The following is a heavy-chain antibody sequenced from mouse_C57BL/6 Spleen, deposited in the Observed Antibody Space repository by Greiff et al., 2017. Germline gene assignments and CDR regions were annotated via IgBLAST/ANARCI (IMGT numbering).Heavy chain of an antibody. CDR1: GYAFSSSW. Sequence: QVQLQQSGPELVKPGASVKISCKASGYAFSSSWMNWVKQRPGKGLEWIGRIYPGDGDTNYNGKFKGKATLTADKSASTAYMQLSSLTSEDSAVYFCARKTLLLYDLYYFDYWGQGTTLTVSS. CDR3: ARKTLLLYDLYYFDY. CDR2: IYPGDGDT. V-gene: IGHV1-82*01. J-gene: IGHJ2*01. D-gene: IGHD2-1*01.